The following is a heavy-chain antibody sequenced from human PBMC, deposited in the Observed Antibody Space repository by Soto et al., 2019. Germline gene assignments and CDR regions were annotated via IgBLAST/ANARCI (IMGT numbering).Heavy chain of an antibody. Sequence: PGGSLRLSCAASGFTFSSCAMHWVRQAPGKGLEWVAVISYDGSNKYYADSVKGRFTISRDNSKNTLYLQMNSLRAEDTAVYYCAKLYSSSSGFDYWGQGTLVTVSS. J-gene: IGHJ4*02. V-gene: IGHV3-30-3*02. CDR1: GFTFSSCA. D-gene: IGHD6-6*01. CDR2: ISYDGSNK. CDR3: AKLYSSSSGFDY.